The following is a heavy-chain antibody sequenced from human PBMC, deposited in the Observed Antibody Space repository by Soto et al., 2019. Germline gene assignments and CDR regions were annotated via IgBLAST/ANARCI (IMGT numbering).Heavy chain of an antibody. CDR2: IRSNSDGGTT. CDR3: STTKAGTNTFGI. J-gene: IGHJ3*02. CDR1: GFTFTNAW. V-gene: IGHV3-15*07. Sequence: EVQLVESGGGLVTPGGSLRLSCEASGFTFTNAWMNWVRQAPGQGLEWVGRIRSNSDGGTTDYAAPVKGRFSISRDXTKNTLYRQMNRLKTEDTAVYYCSTTKAGTNTFGIWGQGTMVTVSS. D-gene: IGHD1-7*01.